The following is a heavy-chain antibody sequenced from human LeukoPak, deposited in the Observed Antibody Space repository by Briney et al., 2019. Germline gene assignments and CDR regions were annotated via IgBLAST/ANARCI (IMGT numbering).Heavy chain of an antibody. CDR1: GFTFRNYW. CDR3: ASPTVYYYDSRMSWFDP. D-gene: IGHD3-22*01. CDR2: ISSSGSTI. J-gene: IGHJ5*02. V-gene: IGHV3-11*01. Sequence: GGSLRLSCAASGFTFRNYWMSWVRQAPGKRLEWVSYISSSGSTIYYADSVKGRFTISRDNAKNSLYLQMNSLRAEDTAVYYCASPTVYYYDSRMSWFDPWGQGTLVTVSS.